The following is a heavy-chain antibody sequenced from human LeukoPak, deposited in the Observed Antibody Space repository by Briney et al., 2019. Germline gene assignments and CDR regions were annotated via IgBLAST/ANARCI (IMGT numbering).Heavy chain of an antibody. CDR2: IIPILGIA. D-gene: IGHD1-26*01. CDR1: GGTFSSYA. J-gene: IGHJ4*02. V-gene: IGHV1-69*04. Sequence: SVKVSCKASGGTFSSYAISWVRQAPGQGLEWMGRIIPILGIANYAQKFQGRVTITADKSTSTAYMELSSLRSEDTAVYYCAREGMEWEFDYWGQGTLVIVSS. CDR3: AREGMEWEFDY.